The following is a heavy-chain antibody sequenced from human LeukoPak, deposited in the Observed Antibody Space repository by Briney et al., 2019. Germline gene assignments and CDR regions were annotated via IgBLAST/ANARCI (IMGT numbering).Heavy chain of an antibody. Sequence: GGSLRLSCAASGFTFSDYYMSWIRQAPGKGLEWVLYISSSGSTIYYADSVKGRFTISRDNAKKSLYLQMISLRAEDTAIYYCARRGYYDSSGYDYWGQGTLVTVSS. CDR2: ISSSGSTI. V-gene: IGHV3-11*04. J-gene: IGHJ4*02. CDR1: GFTFSDYY. D-gene: IGHD3-22*01. CDR3: ARRGYYDSSGYDY.